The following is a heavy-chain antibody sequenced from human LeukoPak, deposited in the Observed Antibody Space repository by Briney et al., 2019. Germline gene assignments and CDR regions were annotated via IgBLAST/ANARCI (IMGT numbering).Heavy chain of an antibody. CDR1: GFTSSSYA. CDR2: ISYDGSNK. J-gene: IGHJ4*02. D-gene: IGHD2-2*01. V-gene: IGHV3-30-3*01. Sequence: GGSLRLSCAASGFTSSSYAMHWVRQAPGKGLEWVAVISYDGSNKYYADSVKGRFTISRDNSKNTLYLQMNSLRAEDTAVYYCARASISSSYQYYFDYWGQGTLVTVSS. CDR3: ARASISSSYQYYFDY.